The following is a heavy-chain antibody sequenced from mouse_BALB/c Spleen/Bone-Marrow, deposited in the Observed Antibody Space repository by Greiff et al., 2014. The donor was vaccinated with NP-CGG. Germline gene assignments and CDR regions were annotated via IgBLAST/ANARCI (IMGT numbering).Heavy chain of an antibody. V-gene: IGHV1-77*01. CDR3: ARSRVPYFAVDC. CDR1: GFTFTDYV. CDR2: VYPGSGDT. J-gene: IGHJ4*01. Sequence: QVQLKQSGPELVKPGASVKMSCTASGFTFTDYVINWVKQRTGQGLEWIGEVYPGSGDTYYNEKFKAKATLTADKSSNTVHMQLSSLTSEDSVVYVCARSRVPYFAVDCWGQGTSVTVSS.